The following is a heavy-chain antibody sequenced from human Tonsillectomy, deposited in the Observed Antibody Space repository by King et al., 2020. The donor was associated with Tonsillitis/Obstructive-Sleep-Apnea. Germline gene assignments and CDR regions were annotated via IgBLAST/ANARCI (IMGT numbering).Heavy chain of an antibody. CDR1: GFTFSSYW. Sequence: VQLVESGGGLVQPGGSLRLSCAASGFTFSSYWMHWVRQAPGKGLVWVSRINSDGSSTSYADSVKGRFTISRDNAKNTLYLQMNSLRAEDTAVYYCARESGYPCYYYGMDVWGQGTTVTVSS. CDR2: INSDGSST. CDR3: ARESGYPCYYYGMDV. J-gene: IGHJ6*02. V-gene: IGHV3-74*01. D-gene: IGHD1-1*01.